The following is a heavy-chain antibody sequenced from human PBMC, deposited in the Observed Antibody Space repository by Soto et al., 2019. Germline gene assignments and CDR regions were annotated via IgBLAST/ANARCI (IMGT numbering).Heavy chain of an antibody. Sequence: EVQLVESGGGLVQPGGSLRLSCEASGFTFRNYDMHWVRQGTGKGLEWVSGISAAGDPDYADSVEGRFTISRENAQNSFFLQMNSLRGGDTAVYYCARTDRDLYGLDVWGQGPTVIVSS. J-gene: IGHJ6*02. CDR2: ISAAGDP. CDR3: ARTDRDLYGLDV. CDR1: GFTFRNYD. V-gene: IGHV3-13*05.